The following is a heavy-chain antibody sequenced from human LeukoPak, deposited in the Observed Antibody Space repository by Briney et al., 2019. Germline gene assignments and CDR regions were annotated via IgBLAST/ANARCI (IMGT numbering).Heavy chain of an antibody. CDR2: INHSGST. CDR3: ARGKGYCSSTSCYNWFDP. Sequence: SETLFLTCAVYGGSFSGYYWSWIRQPPGKGLEWIGEINHSGSTNYNPSLKSRVTISVDTSKNQFSLKLSSVTAADTAVYYCARGKGYCSSTSCYNWFDPWGQGTLVTVSS. CDR1: GGSFSGYY. J-gene: IGHJ5*02. V-gene: IGHV4-34*01. D-gene: IGHD2-2*01.